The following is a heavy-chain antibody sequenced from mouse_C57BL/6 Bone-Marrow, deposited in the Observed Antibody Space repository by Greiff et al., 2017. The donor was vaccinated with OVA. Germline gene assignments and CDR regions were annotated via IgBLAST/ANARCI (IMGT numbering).Heavy chain of an antibody. J-gene: IGHJ2*01. CDR3: ARRRIYYGYDAWFDT. Sequence: VQLQQPGAELVKPGASVKMSCKASGYTFTSYWITWVKQRPGQGLEWIGDIYPGSGSTNYNEKFKSKATLTVDASSSPAYMQLSSLTSESSAVYYCARRRIYYGYDAWFDTWGQDTTLTVSS. D-gene: IGHD2-2*01. CDR2: IYPGSGST. V-gene: IGHV1-55*01. CDR1: GYTFTSYW.